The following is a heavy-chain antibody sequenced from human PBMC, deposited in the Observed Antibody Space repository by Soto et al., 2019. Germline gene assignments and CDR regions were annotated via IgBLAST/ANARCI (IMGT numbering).Heavy chain of an antibody. V-gene: IGHV3-73*01. CDR3: TRSLPRSGYDPLFDY. CDR2: IRSKANSYAT. CDR1: GFTFSGSA. D-gene: IGHD3-22*01. J-gene: IGHJ4*02. Sequence: EVQLVESGGGLVQPGGSLKLSCAASGFTFSGSAMHWVRQASGKGLEWVGRIRSKANSYATAYGASVKGRFTISRDDSKNPGYLQMNSLKTEDTAVFYCTRSLPRSGYDPLFDYWGQGTLVTVSS.